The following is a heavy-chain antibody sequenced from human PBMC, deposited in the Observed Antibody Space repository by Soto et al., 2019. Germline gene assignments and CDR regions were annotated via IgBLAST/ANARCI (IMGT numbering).Heavy chain of an antibody. CDR2: INHSGST. CDR1: GGSFSGYY. D-gene: IGHD5-18*01. V-gene: IGHV4-34*01. CDR3: ERGSGDTARIAPLDY. Sequence: PSETLSLTCAVYGGSFSGYYWSWIRQPPGKGLEWIGEINHSGSTNYNPSLKSRVTISVDTSKNQFSLKLSSVTAADTAVYYCERGSGDTARIAPLDYWGQGTLVTVSS. J-gene: IGHJ4*02.